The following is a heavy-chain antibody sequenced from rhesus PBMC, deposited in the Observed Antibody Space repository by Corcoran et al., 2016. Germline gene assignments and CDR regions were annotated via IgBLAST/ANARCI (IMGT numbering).Heavy chain of an antibody. D-gene: IGHD3-16*01. CDR1: GYSISSGYY. V-gene: IGHV4-99*01. J-gene: IGHJ4*01. CDR3: ARLVGGSRYYFDY. Sequence: QVQLQESGPGLVKPSETLSLTCAVSGYSISSGYYWVWIRQPPGKGLEYIGYISGRIGSTDYNPSLKSRVTISKDTSKNQFSRKLSSVTAADKAVYYCARLVGGSRYYFDYWGQGVLVTVSS. CDR2: ISGRIGST.